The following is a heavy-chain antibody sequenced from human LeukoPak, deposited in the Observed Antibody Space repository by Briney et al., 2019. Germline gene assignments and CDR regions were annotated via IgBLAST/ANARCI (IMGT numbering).Heavy chain of an antibody. CDR3: ARLVTNYDWRSYRLYHTFYFDS. CDR1: GGSISSYY. D-gene: IGHD3-16*02. Sequence: PSETLSLTCTVSGGSISSYYWSWLRRPPGKGLEWIGYVYNTGSTNYNPSLKSRVTISVDTSKKQFSLRLNSVTAADTAVYYCARLVTNYDWRSYRLYHTFYFDSWGQGTLVTVSS. CDR2: VYNTGST. J-gene: IGHJ4*02. V-gene: IGHV4-59*08.